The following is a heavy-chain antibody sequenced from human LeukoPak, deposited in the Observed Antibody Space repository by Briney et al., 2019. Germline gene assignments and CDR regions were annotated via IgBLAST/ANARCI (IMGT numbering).Heavy chain of an antibody. CDR1: GDSISSSY. CDR2: IYYCGST. V-gene: IGHV4-59*01. Sequence: PSETLSLTCTVSGDSISSSYWSWIRQPPGKGLEWIGYIYYCGSTNYNPSLKSRVTISVDTSKNQFSLKLSSVTAADTAVYYCARGSGWYFFWGQGTLVTVSS. D-gene: IGHD6-19*01. J-gene: IGHJ4*02. CDR3: ARGSGWYFF.